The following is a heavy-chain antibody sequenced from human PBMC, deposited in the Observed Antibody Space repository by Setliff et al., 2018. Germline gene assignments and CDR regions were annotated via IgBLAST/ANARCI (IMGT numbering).Heavy chain of an antibody. Sequence: PGGSLRLSCAASGFTLSNYYMNWFRQAPGKGLEWISYIDSTSTIISYIDSVKGRFTIPRDNAKNSLYLQMNSLRPEDAAVYYCASGDGYNPYWGQGTLVTVSS. J-gene: IGHJ4*02. CDR3: ASGDGYNPY. D-gene: IGHD5-12*01. CDR1: GFTLSNYY. V-gene: IGHV3-11*04. CDR2: IDSTSTII.